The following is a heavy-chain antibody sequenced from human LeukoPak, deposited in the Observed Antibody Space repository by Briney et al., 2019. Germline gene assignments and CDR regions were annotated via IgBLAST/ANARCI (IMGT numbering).Heavy chain of an antibody. CDR3: SRGSHIVGDTASFDI. V-gene: IGHV3-21*01. CDR2: ISSRGTYT. Sequence: GGSLRLSCAASGFTFTSYAMNWARQAPGKGLVWVSSISSRGTYTSYADSLEGRFTISRDNAQNSLYLQMNSLRAEDTAVYYCSRGSHIVGDTASFDIWGQGTLVIVSP. D-gene: IGHD1-26*01. J-gene: IGHJ4*02. CDR1: GFTFTSYA.